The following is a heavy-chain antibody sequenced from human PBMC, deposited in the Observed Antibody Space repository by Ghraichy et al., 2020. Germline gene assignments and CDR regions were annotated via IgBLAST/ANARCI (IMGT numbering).Heavy chain of an antibody. Sequence: SQTLSLTCTVSGVSVSDYYWHWVRQPPGKGLEWIGYVYVVGSTNYNPSLQSRVTISLDTSKNQFSLKLTSVTAADTVVYYCAGGGNSVPPASDYWGQGSLVTVSS. D-gene: IGHD4-23*01. CDR1: GVSVSDYY. J-gene: IGHJ4*03. CDR3: AGGGNSVPPASDY. V-gene: IGHV4-59*02. CDR2: VYVVGST.